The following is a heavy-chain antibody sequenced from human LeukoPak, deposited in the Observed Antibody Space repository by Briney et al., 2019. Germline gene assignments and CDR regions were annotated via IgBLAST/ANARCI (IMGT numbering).Heavy chain of an antibody. J-gene: IGHJ4*02. CDR3: ARDSGAYSGYKYFDY. Sequence: SETLSLTCTVSGYSISSGYYWGWIRQPPGKGLEWIGSIYYSGSTYYNPSLKSRVTISVDTSKNQFSLKLSSVTAADTAVYYCARDSGAYSGYKYFDYWGQGTLVTVSS. V-gene: IGHV4-38-2*02. CDR2: IYYSGST. CDR1: GYSISSGYY. D-gene: IGHD5-12*01.